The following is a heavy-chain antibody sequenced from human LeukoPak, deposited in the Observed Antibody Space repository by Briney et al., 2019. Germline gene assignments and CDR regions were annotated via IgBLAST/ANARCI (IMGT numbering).Heavy chain of an antibody. V-gene: IGHV4-34*01. J-gene: IGHJ4*02. CDR1: GGSFSGYY. Sequence: SETLSLTCAVYGGSFSGYYWSWLRQPPGKGLEWIGEINHSGSTNYNPSLKSRVTISVDTSKNQFSLKLSSVTAADTAVYYCARVGSSWYAGIDYWGQGTLVTVSS. D-gene: IGHD6-13*01. CDR3: ARVGSSWYAGIDY. CDR2: INHSGST.